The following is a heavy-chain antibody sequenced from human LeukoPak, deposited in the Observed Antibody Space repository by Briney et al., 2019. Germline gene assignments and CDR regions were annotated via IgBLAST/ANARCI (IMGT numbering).Heavy chain of an antibody. CDR3: ATLPTAVTSTYYYGMDV. CDR1: GYTLTELS. J-gene: IGHJ6*02. D-gene: IGHD3-10*01. CDR2: FDPEDGET. Sequence: GSVKVSCKVSGYTLTELSMHWVRQAPGKGLEWMGGFDPEDGETIYAQKFQGRVTMTEDTSTDTAYMELSSLRSEDTAVYYCATLPTAVTSTYYYGMDVWGQGTTVTVSS. V-gene: IGHV1-24*01.